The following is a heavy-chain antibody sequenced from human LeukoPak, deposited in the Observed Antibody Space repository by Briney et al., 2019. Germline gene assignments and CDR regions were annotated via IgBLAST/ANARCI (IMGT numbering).Heavy chain of an antibody. CDR1: GFTFSDYY. CDR2: ISSSGTTI. J-gene: IGHJ6*02. V-gene: IGHV3-11*01. D-gene: IGHD6-13*01. Sequence: GGSLRLSCAASGFTFSDYYMSWLRQAPGKGLEWVSYISSSGTTIYYADSVKGRFTISRDNAKNSLYLQMNSLRAEDTAVYYCARGRSSSPIYYYGMDVWGQGTTVTVSS. CDR3: ARGRSSSPIYYYGMDV.